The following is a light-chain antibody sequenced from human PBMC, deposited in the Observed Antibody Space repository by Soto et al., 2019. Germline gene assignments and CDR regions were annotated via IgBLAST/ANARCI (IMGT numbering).Light chain of an antibody. J-gene: IGKJ5*01. Sequence: IRMTQSPSSLSASTGDRVTITCRASQGISSYLAWYQQKPGKAPKLLIYAASTLQSGVPSRFSGSGSGTDFTLTISCLQSEDFATYYCQQYYSYTITFGQGTRLEIK. CDR2: AAS. CDR3: QQYYSYTIT. V-gene: IGKV1-8*01. CDR1: QGISSY.